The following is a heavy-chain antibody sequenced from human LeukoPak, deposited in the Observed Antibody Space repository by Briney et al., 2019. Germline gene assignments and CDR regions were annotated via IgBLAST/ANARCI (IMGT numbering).Heavy chain of an antibody. D-gene: IGHD5-12*01. Sequence: GASMKVSCKASGYTFTSYDINWVRQATGQGLEWIGWMNPNSGNTGYAQKFQGRDTMTRNTSISTAYMELSSLRSEDTAVYYCESTRGGSGYEFDYWGQGTLVTVSS. J-gene: IGHJ4*02. CDR1: GYTFTSYD. CDR3: ESTRGGSGYEFDY. CDR2: MNPNSGNT. V-gene: IGHV1-8*01.